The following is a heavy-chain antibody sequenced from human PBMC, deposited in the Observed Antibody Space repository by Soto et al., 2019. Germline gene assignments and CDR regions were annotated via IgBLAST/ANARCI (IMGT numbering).Heavy chain of an antibody. J-gene: IGHJ4*02. CDR3: TTYGNSSKGFDY. V-gene: IGHV3-73*01. CDR1: GFTFSGSV. Sequence: EVQLVESGGGLVHPGGSLKLSCAVSGFTFSGSVMHWVRQAPGKGLEWLGRIRSSDSDYATSYAESVKGRVTIARDDSQNTAYLQVTSLKIEDTALYYCTTYGNSSKGFDYWGQGTLVTVSS. CDR2: IRSSDSDYAT. D-gene: IGHD6-6*01.